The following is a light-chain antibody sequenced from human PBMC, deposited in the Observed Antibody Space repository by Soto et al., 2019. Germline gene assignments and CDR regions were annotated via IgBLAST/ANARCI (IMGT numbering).Light chain of an antibody. CDR3: QQYNSYSYT. CDR2: DAS. Sequence: DIQMTQSPSTLSASVGDRVTITCLASQSISSWLAWYQQKPGKAPKLLIYDASSLESGVPSRFSGSGSGTEFTLTISSLQPDDFATYYCQQYNSYSYTFXKGTKVDIK. CDR1: QSISSW. J-gene: IGKJ2*01. V-gene: IGKV1-5*01.